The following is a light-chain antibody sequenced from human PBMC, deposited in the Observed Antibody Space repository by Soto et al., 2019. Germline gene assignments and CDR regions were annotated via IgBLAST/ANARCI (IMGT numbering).Light chain of an antibody. CDR2: DAS. J-gene: IGKJ4*01. CDR1: QDISNY. V-gene: IGKV1-33*01. Sequence: DIQMTQSPSSLSASVGDRVTITCQASQDISNYLNWYQQKPGKAPKLLIYDASNLETGVPSRFSGSGYRTDFTFTISSLRPEDIATYYCQQYDNSLTFGGGTKVEIK. CDR3: QQYDNSLT.